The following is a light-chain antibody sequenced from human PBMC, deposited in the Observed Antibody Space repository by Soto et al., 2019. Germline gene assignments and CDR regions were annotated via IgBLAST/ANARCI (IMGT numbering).Light chain of an antibody. V-gene: IGKV1-33*01. CDR3: QQYDNLRPIT. Sequence: DIQMTQSPSSLSESVGDRVTITCQASQDISNYLNWYQQKPGKDPKLLIYDASNLETGVPSRFSGSGSGTDFTFTISSLQPEDIATYYCQQYDNLRPITFGQGTRLEIK. CDR1: QDISNY. J-gene: IGKJ5*01. CDR2: DAS.